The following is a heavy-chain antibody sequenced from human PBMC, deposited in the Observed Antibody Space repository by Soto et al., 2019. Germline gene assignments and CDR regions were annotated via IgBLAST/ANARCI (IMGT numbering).Heavy chain of an antibody. V-gene: IGHV3-23*01. CDR2: ISGSGDNT. CDR3: AKGSGVQWLVFDY. Sequence: EVQLLESGGGLVQPGGSLRLSCVASGFTFSNYAMTWVRQAPGKGPEWVSGISGSGDNTYYADSVKGRFTISRDNSKNTLYLQMNSLRAEDTAVYSCAKGSGVQWLVFDYWGQGTLVTVSS. D-gene: IGHD6-19*01. J-gene: IGHJ4*02. CDR1: GFTFSNYA.